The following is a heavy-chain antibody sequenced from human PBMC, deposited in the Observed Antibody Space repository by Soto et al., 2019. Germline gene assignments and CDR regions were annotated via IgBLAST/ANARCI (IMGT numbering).Heavy chain of an antibody. D-gene: IGHD5-12*01. CDR1: GGSISSSSYY. CDR3: ARQYSGYVPDAFDI. V-gene: IGHV4-39*01. CDR2: IYYSGST. Sequence: SETLSLTCTVSGGSISSSSYYWGWIRQPPGKGLEWIGSIYYSGSTYYNPSLKSRVTISVDTSKNQFSLKLSSVTAADTAVYYCARQYSGYVPDAFDIWGQGTMVTVSS. J-gene: IGHJ3*02.